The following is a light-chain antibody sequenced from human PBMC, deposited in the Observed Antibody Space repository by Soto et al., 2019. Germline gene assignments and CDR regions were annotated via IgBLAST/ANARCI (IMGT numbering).Light chain of an antibody. CDR3: QQRCNWPLT. V-gene: IGKV3-11*01. CDR2: DAS. Sequence: EIVLTQSPATLSLSPGERATLSCRASQRVSSYLAWYQQKPGQAPRLLIYDASNMATGIPARFSGSGSGTDFTLTISSLEPEDFAVYYCQQRCNWPLTFGGGTKVEIK. CDR1: QRVSSY. J-gene: IGKJ4*01.